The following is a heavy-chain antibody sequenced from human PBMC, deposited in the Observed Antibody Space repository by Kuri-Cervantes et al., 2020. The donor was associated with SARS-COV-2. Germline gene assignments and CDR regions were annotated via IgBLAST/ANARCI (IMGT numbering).Heavy chain of an antibody. J-gene: IGHJ6*02. CDR2: ISSSSCYM. CDR1: EFTFTKCR. V-gene: IGHV3-21*01. CDR3: ARALDGVVTRYYYYYGMDV. Sequence: GESLKISCAASEFTFTKCRMKCVRQAPGKGLEWGSSISSSSCYMYFVDSLKGRLTIFRDNSKNSLFLQMNSLRAEDTAVYYCARALDGVVTRYYYYYGMDVWGQGTTVTVSS. D-gene: IGHD3-3*01.